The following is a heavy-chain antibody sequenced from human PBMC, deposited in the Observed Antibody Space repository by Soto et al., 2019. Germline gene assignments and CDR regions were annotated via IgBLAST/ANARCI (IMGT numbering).Heavy chain of an antibody. Sequence: VQLGQSGAEVKKPGASVKVSCKASGYTLTSYGISWVKQAPGQVLEWRGGIGAYDGNTNYAQKLQGRDILTTKTSRSTGNMELRSLRSDDTGVYYCAREGSVVVVAGPFYYYYGMDVWGQGTTVTVSS. CDR1: GYTLTSYG. CDR3: AREGSVVVVAGPFYYYYGMDV. J-gene: IGHJ6*01. CDR2: IGAYDGNT. V-gene: IGHV1-18*04. D-gene: IGHD2-15*01.